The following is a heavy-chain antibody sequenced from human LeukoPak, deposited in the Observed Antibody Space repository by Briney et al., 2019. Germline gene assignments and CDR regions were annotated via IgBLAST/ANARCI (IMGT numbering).Heavy chain of an antibody. J-gene: IGHJ4*02. CDR3: VSFYETN. CDR1: GFPFSNYW. CDR2: VNSDGSWT. V-gene: IGHV3-74*01. D-gene: IGHD2-2*01. Sequence: GGSLRLSCAASGFPFSNYWMHWVRQAPGKGLVWVSHVNSDGSWTSHADSVKGRFTISKDNAKNTVYLQMNNLRTEDTAVYYCVSFYETNWGRGTLVTVSS.